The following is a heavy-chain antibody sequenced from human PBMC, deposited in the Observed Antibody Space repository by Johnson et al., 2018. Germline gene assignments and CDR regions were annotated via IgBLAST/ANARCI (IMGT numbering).Heavy chain of an antibody. D-gene: IGHD3-16*01. CDR3: ARGNGWAFDY. Sequence: VQLQESGGGLVQPGGSMRLSCAVSGFTFRDYPMHWVRQAPGKGLVWVSRLGGDGSGTAYAGAVKGRFTISRDNTKSTLYLQMDSLRDEDMAVYYCARGNGWAFDYCGQGSLVTVSS. V-gene: IGHV3-74*03. J-gene: IGHJ4*02. CDR2: LGGDGSGT. CDR1: GFTFRDYP.